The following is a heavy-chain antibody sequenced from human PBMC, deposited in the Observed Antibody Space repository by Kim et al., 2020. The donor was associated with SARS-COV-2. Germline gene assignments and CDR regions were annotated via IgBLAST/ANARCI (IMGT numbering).Heavy chain of an antibody. CDR3: ARPDSGSYYGAFDI. J-gene: IGHJ3*02. CDR2: IWYDGSNK. Sequence: GGSLRLSCAASGFTFSSYGMHWVRQAPGKGLEWVAVIWYDGSNKYYADSVKGRFTISRDNSKNTLYLQMNSLRAEDTAVYYCARPDSGSYYGAFDIWGQGTMVTVSS. CDR1: GFTFSSYG. D-gene: IGHD1-26*01. V-gene: IGHV3-33*01.